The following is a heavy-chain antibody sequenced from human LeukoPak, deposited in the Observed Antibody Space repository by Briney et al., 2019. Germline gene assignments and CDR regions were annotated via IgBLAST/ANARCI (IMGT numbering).Heavy chain of an antibody. CDR2: INHSGST. J-gene: IGHJ2*01. CDR3: ANSIAARRKYFDL. D-gene: IGHD6-6*01. CDR1: GGSFSGYY. Sequence: PSETLSLTCAVYGGSFSGYYWSWIRQPPGKGLEWCGEINHSGSTNYNPSLKSRVTISVDTSKNQFSLKLSSVTAADTAVYYCANSIAARRKYFDLWGRGTLVTVSS. V-gene: IGHV4-34*01.